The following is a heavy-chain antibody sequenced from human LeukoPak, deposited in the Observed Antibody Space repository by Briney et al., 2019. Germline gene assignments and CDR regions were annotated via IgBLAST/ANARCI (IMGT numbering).Heavy chain of an antibody. J-gene: IGHJ6*03. CDR2: IYYSGST. CDR3: ARAPTDYGTWPYYYYYMDV. D-gene: IGHD4-17*01. V-gene: IGHV4-59*01. Sequence: SETLSPTCTVSGGSISSYYWSWIRQPPGKGLEWIGYIYYSGSTNYNPSLKSRVTISVDTSKNQFSLKLSSVTAADTAVYYCARAPTDYGTWPYYYYYMDVWGKGTTVTVSS. CDR1: GGSISSYY.